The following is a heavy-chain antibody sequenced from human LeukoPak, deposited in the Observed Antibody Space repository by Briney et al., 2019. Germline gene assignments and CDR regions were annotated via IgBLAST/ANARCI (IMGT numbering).Heavy chain of an antibody. V-gene: IGHV3-30*04. CDR1: GFTFSSYA. D-gene: IGHD3-10*01. Sequence: GRSLRLSCAASGFTFSSYAMHWVRQAPGKGLEWVAVISYDGSNKYYADSVKGRFTISRDNSKSTLYLQMNSLRAEDTAVYYCARPMVRGSEYYYYGMDVWGKGTTVTVSS. CDR3: ARPMVRGSEYYYYGMDV. CDR2: ISYDGSNK. J-gene: IGHJ6*04.